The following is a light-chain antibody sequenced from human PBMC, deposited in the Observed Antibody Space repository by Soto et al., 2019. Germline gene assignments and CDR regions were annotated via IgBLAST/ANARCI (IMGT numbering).Light chain of an antibody. V-gene: IGLV1-40*01. J-gene: IGLJ1*01. CDR2: ENN. Sequence: QSVLTQPPSVSEAPGQRVTISCTGSSSNIGAGYEAHWYQQVPGTAPKLLIYENNNRPSGVPDRFSGSKSGTSASLAITGLQAEDDAEYYCLSYDSSLSGYVFGTGTKLTVL. CDR1: SSNIGAGYE. CDR3: LSYDSSLSGYV.